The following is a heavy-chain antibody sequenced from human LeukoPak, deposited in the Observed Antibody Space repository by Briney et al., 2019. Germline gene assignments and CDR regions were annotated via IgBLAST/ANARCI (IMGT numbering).Heavy chain of an antibody. CDR2: ITYSGST. CDR3: VRHTTSGWYQVVY. CDR1: GGSISNYF. Sequence: SETLSLTCTVSGGSISNYFWSWIRQPPGKGLEWIEFITYSGSTDHNPSLKSRVTISVDASKNQFSLKLTSVTAADTAVYYCVRHTTSGWYQVVYWGQGTLVTVSS. V-gene: IGHV4-59*01. D-gene: IGHD6-19*01. J-gene: IGHJ4*02.